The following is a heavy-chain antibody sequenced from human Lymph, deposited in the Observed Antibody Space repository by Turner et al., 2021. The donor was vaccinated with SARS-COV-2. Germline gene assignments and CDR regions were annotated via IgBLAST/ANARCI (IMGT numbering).Heavy chain of an antibody. CDR3: ARDIPTTADYFDY. CDR2: ISSSSSYI. V-gene: IGHV3-21*01. D-gene: IGHD4-17*01. CDR1: GFTFSTYR. Sequence: DVQLVESGGGLVKHGGSLRLSCAASGFTFSTYRMNWVRQTPGKGMEWISSISSSSSYIYYADSVKGRFTISRDDAKNSLYLQMNSLRAEDTAVYYCARDIPTTADYFDYWGQGTLVTVSS. J-gene: IGHJ4*02.